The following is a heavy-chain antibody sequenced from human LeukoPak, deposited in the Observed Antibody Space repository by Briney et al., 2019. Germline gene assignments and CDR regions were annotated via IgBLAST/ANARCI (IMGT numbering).Heavy chain of an antibody. CDR2: ISGGGDRK. Sequence: GGSLRLSCAASGFTFSNYGMSWVRQAPGKGLEWVADISGGGDRKYYADSVKGRFTISRDNSMKTLYLQMNSLRAEDTATYFCAKRLTFGVAIGDFDYWGQGTLVTVSS. J-gene: IGHJ4*02. D-gene: IGHD3-3*01. V-gene: IGHV3-23*01. CDR1: GFTFSNYG. CDR3: AKRLTFGVAIGDFDY.